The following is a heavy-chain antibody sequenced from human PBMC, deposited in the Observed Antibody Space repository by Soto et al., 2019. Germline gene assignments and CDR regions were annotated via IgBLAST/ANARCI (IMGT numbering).Heavy chain of an antibody. Sequence: PGGSLRLSCAASGFTFSSYAMSWVRQAPGKGLEWVLAISGSGGSTYYADSVKGRFTISRDNSKNTLYLQMNSLRAEDTAVYYCAKDWYSSSWYLSYFDYWGQGTLVTVSS. V-gene: IGHV3-23*01. CDR1: GFTFSSYA. J-gene: IGHJ4*02. D-gene: IGHD6-13*01. CDR2: ISGSGGST. CDR3: AKDWYSSSWYLSYFDY.